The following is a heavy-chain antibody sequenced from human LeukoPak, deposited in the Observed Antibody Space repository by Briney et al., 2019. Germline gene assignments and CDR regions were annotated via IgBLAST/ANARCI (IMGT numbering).Heavy chain of an antibody. D-gene: IGHD3-22*01. Sequence: ASVKVSCMASGGTFSSYAISWVRQAPGQGLEWMGGIIPIFGTANYAQKFQGRVTITADESTSTAYMELSSLRSEDTAVYYCARDGYYDSSGYYIDYWGQGTLVTVSS. V-gene: IGHV1-69*01. J-gene: IGHJ4*02. CDR1: GGTFSSYA. CDR3: ARDGYYDSSGYYIDY. CDR2: IIPIFGTA.